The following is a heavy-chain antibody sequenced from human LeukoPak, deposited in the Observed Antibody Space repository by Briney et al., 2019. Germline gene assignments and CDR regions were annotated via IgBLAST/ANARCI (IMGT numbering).Heavy chain of an antibody. D-gene: IGHD1-26*01. Sequence: ASVRVSCKASGYTLTNNHLYWVRQAPGQGLEWMGWIDPNSGVTNFAQNFQGRLTMTTDTSTNTAYMELSRLTSDDTTVYYCARELGINAFDVWGQGTLVTVSS. V-gene: IGHV1-2*02. CDR2: IDPNSGVT. CDR3: ARELGINAFDV. CDR1: GYTLTNNH. J-gene: IGHJ3*01.